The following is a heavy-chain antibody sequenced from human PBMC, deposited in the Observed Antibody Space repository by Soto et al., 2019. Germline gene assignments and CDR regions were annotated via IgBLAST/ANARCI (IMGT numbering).Heavy chain of an antibody. CDR2: ISWDGGST. V-gene: IGHV3-43*01. CDR1: GFTFDDYT. D-gene: IGHD6-19*01. J-gene: IGHJ6*02. CDR3: AKDMWDWNSSGWNGYGMDV. Sequence: AGGSLRLSCAASGFTFDDYTMHWVRQAPGKGLEWVSLISWDGGSTYYADSVKGRFTISRDNSKNSLYLQMNSLRTEDTALYYCAKDMWDWNSSGWNGYGMDVWGQGTTVNVSS.